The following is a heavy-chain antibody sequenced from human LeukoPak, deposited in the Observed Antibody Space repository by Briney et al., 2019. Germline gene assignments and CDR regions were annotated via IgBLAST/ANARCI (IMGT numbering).Heavy chain of an antibody. D-gene: IGHD2-15*01. CDR2: TYYRSKWYN. CDR1: GDSVSSSIGA. V-gene: IGHV6-1*01. CDR3: ARGEAYSFDH. J-gene: IGHJ4*02. Sequence: SQTLSLTCAISGDSVSSSIGAWNWIRQSPSRGLEWLGRTYYRSKWYNDYAASVKSRITINPDTSRNPFSLQLNSVTPEDTAVYYCARGEAYSFDHWGQGTLVTVSS.